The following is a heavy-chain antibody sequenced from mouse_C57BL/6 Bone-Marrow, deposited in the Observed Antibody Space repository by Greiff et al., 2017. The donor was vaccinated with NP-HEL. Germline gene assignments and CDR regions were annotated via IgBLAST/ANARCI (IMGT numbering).Heavy chain of an antibody. CDR2: ISGGGGNT. CDR1: GFTFSSYT. V-gene: IGHV5-9*01. D-gene: IGHD1-1*01. Sequence: EVQVVESGGGLVKPGGSLKLSCAASGFTFSSYTMSWVRQTPEKRLEWVATISGGGGNTYYPDSVKGRFTISRDNAKNTLYLQMSSLRSEDTALYYCAYYYGSSYGYFDVWGTGTTVTVSS. J-gene: IGHJ1*03. CDR3: AYYYGSSYGYFDV.